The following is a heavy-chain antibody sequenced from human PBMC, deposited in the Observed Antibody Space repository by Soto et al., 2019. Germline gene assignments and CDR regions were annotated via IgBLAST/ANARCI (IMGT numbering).Heavy chain of an antibody. Sequence: SVKVSCKASGGTFSSYAISWVRQAPGQGLEWMGGIIPIFGTANYAQKFQGRVTITADESTSTAYMELSSLRSEDTAVYYRARGGVIVVVPAATQSYRAFDIWGQGTMVTVSS. J-gene: IGHJ3*02. CDR2: IIPIFGTA. CDR1: GGTFSSYA. V-gene: IGHV1-69*13. D-gene: IGHD2-2*01. CDR3: ARGGVIVVVPAATQSYRAFDI.